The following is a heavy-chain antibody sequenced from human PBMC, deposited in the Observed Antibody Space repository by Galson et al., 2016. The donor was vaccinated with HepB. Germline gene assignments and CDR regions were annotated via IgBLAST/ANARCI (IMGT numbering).Heavy chain of an antibody. D-gene: IGHD6-19*01. CDR1: GYTFITYG. Sequence: SVKVSCKASGYTFITYGISWVRQAPGQGLEWMGWISDYTGNTNYAQKFNGRLTVTTDTSTSTAYMELRRLTSDDTAVYYCARGPWSRYTSGWYGSGHWGQGTLVTVSS. CDR2: ISDYTGNT. CDR3: ARGPWSRYTSGWYGSGH. J-gene: IGHJ5*02. V-gene: IGHV1-18*01.